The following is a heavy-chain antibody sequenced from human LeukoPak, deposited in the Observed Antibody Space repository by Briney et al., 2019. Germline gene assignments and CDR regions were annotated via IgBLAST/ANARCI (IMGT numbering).Heavy chain of an antibody. CDR1: GFAFGSEA. CDR3: AKDERNWNYNLASQTYD. V-gene: IGHV3-23*01. D-gene: IGHD1-7*01. CDR2: ISPGGGTT. Sequence: PGGSLRLSCAVSGFAFGSEAMSWVRQSPARGLEWVASISPGGGTTYYADYVKGRFTISRDNSKNSLFVQMNSLRAEDTAVYYCAKDERNWNYNLASQTYDWGQGTLVTVSS. J-gene: IGHJ4*02.